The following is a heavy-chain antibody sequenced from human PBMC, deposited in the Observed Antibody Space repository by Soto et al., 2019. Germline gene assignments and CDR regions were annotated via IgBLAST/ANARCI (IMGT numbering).Heavy chain of an antibody. CDR1: GHTFTTFD. D-gene: IGHD4-17*01. CDR3: PSSVYGDSGYYGIDV. V-gene: IGHV1-8*01. J-gene: IGHJ6*02. Sequence: GASVKVSCTVSGHTFTTFDIHWVRHAPGQGLEWMGWMNPYNGNTGYAQGFRGRVTMTRNTSISTAYMELSSLRSEDTAVYYCPSSVYGDSGYYGIDVWGQGTAVTVSS. CDR2: MNPYNGNT.